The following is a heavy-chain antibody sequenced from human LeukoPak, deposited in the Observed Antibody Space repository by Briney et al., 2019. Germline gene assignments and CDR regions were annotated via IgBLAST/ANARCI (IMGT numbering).Heavy chain of an antibody. D-gene: IGHD2/OR15-2a*01. CDR1: GGTFSSYA. Sequence: SVKVSCKASGGTFSSYAISWVRQAPGQGLEWMGGIIPIFGTANYAQKFQGRVTITADKSTSTAYMELSSLRSEDTAVYYCARDCKAGTNYYYYYMGVWGKGTTVTVSS. J-gene: IGHJ6*03. CDR3: ARDCKAGTNYYYYYMGV. V-gene: IGHV1-69*06. CDR2: IIPIFGTA.